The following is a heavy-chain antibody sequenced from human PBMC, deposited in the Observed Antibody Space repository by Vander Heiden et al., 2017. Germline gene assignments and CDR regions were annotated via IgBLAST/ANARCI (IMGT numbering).Heavy chain of an antibody. CDR2: IPYDGRNK. CDR3: AKASGGYGEGGFDY. CDR1: AFTFSSYG. D-gene: IGHD5-12*01. J-gene: IGHJ4*02. Sequence: QVPLVESGGGVVQPGRSLRPSCAASAFTFSSYGILGVRQAPGKGLEWVAVIPYDGRNKYYADSVKGRFTISRDNSKNTLYLQINSLRAEDTAVYFCAKASGGYGEGGFDYWGQGTLVTVSS. V-gene: IGHV3-30*18.